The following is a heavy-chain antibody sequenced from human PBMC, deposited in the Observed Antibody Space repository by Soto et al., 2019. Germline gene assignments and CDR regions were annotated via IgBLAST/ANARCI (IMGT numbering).Heavy chain of an antibody. CDR2: IYKSGST. J-gene: IGHJ4*02. V-gene: IGHV4-59*01. Sequence: PSETLSLTCTFSIGSIIGYSWTWIRQPPGPGLGRVGYIYKSGSTTYNPSLKSRVTVAVDTSKSQLSLKLTSVAAADTAVYYCARGVPNCSSSSCYFDYWSQGALVTVSS. D-gene: IGHD2-2*01. CDR3: ARGVPNCSSSSCYFDY. CDR1: IGSIIGYS.